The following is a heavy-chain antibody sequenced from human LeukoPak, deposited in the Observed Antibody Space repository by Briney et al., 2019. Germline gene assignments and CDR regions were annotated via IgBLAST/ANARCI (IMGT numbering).Heavy chain of an antibody. Sequence: PGGSLRLSCAASGFTFSSYAMHWVRQAPGKGLEWVAVISYDGSNTYCADSVKSRFTISRDKSKNTLYLQMSSLRAEDTAVYYCAKDVRTIIAVAGTFDDWGQGTLVTVSS. V-gene: IGHV3-30-3*01. D-gene: IGHD6-19*01. J-gene: IGHJ4*02. CDR3: AKDVRTIIAVAGTFDD. CDR2: ISYDGSNT. CDR1: GFTFSSYA.